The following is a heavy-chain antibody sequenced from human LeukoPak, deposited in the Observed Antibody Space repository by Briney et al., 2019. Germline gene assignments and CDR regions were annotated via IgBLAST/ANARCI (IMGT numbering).Heavy chain of an antibody. D-gene: IGHD2-8*01. CDR3: ARARALLYLT. CDR2: IIPIFGTA. CDR1: GYTFTSYA. V-gene: IGHV1-69*13. J-gene: IGHJ4*02. Sequence: GASVKVSCKASGYTFTSYAMNWVRQAPGQGLEWMGGIIPIFGTANYAQKFQGRVTITADESTSTAYMELSSLRSEDTAVYYCARARALLYLTWGQGTLVTVSS.